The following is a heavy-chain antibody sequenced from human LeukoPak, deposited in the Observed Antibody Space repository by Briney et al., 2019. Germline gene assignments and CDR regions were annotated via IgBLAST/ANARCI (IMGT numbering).Heavy chain of an antibody. J-gene: IGHJ4*02. D-gene: IGHD6-19*01. Sequence: ASVKVSCKASGYTFIGYYIHWVRQAPGQGLEWMGSVNPKSGVTDYAQKLQGRVTMTTDTSTSTAYMELRSLRSEDTAVYYCAREGSSGTLDYWGQGTLVTVSS. CDR2: VNPKSGVT. CDR1: GYTFIGYY. CDR3: AREGSSGTLDY. V-gene: IGHV1-2*02.